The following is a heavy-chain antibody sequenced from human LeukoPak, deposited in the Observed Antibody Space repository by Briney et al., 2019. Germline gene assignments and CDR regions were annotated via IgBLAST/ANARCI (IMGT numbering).Heavy chain of an antibody. D-gene: IGHD1-26*01. CDR1: GYTFTGYY. V-gene: IGHV1-2*02. Sequence: ASVKFSCKASGYTFTGYYMHWVRQAPGQGLGWMGWINPNSGGTNYAQKFQGRVTMTRDTSISTAYMELSRLRSDDTAVYYCARDSPPAVFMEWELSRLGYYFDYWGQGTLVTVSS. J-gene: IGHJ4*02. CDR3: ARDSPPAVFMEWELSRLGYYFDY. CDR2: INPNSGGT.